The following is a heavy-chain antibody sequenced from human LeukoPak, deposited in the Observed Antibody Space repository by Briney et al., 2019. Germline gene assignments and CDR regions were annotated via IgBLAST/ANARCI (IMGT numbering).Heavy chain of an antibody. V-gene: IGHV3-23*01. CDR2: ISGSGGST. CDR3: AKDSLGYGDYV. D-gene: IGHD4-17*01. Sequence: PGGSLRLSCAASGLIFSSYAMRWVRPAPGKGLEWVSVISGSGGSTYYAVSVKGRFTISRDNSKNTLYLQVNSLRAEDTAVYYCAKDSLGYGDYVWGQGTLVTVSS. J-gene: IGHJ4*02. CDR1: GLIFSSYA.